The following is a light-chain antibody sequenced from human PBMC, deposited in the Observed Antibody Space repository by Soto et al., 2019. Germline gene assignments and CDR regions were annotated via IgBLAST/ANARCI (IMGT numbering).Light chain of an antibody. CDR3: HSYDSRLNCYV. CDR1: SSNIGAGYD. CDR2: GNN. J-gene: IGLJ1*01. Sequence: QSVLTQPPSVSGAPGQRVTISCTGSSSNIGAGYDVHWYQQLPGTAPKLLIHGNNNRPSGVPDRFSGSKSDTSASLAITGLQADDEADYYCHSYDSRLNCYVFGTGTKVTVL. V-gene: IGLV1-40*01.